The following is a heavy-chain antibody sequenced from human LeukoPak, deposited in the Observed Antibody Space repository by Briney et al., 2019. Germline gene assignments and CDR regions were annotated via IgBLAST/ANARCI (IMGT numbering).Heavy chain of an antibody. V-gene: IGHV1-18*01. J-gene: IGHJ4*02. Sequence: ASVKVSCKASGYTFTSYGISWVRQAPGQGLEWMGWISAYNGNTNYAQKLQGRVTMTTDTSTSTAYMELRSLRSDDTAVYYCARVGAYCGGDCYSYYFDYWGQGTLVTVSS. CDR1: GYTFTSYG. CDR3: ARVGAYCGGDCYSYYFDY. D-gene: IGHD2-21*01. CDR2: ISAYNGNT.